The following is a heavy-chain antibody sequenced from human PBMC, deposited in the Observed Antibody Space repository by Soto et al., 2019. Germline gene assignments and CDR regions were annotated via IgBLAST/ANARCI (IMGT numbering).Heavy chain of an antibody. J-gene: IGHJ6*02. Sequence: PGESLKISRKGSGYSFTSYWIGWLSQKPGKCLEWMVIIYPGDSDTRYSPSFQGQVTISAGKRIGTAYLQSSSLKASDTAMYYCARHLYGMDVWGQGTTVTVSS. CDR1: GYSFTSYW. V-gene: IGHV5-51*01. CDR3: ARHLYGMDV. CDR2: IYPGDSDT.